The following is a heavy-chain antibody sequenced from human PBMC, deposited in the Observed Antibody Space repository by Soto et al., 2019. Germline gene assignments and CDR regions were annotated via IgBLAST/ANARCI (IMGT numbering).Heavy chain of an antibody. D-gene: IGHD6-6*01. J-gene: IGHJ4*02. CDR2: ISAYNGNT. CDR1: GYAFSDHG. Sequence: QVRLVLSGDELKKPGASMKVSCKASGYAFSDHGISWVRQAPGQGLEWIGWISAYNGNTNYAQKFQGRVTVTTDASTATAYMEVRSLTSDDTAVYYCARDHRYSSSFFDSSSQGTLITVSS. CDR3: ARDHRYSSSFFDS. V-gene: IGHV1-18*04.